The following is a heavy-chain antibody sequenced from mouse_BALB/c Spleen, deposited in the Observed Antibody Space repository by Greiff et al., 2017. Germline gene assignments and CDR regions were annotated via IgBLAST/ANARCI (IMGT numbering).Heavy chain of an antibody. CDR1: GFSLTSYG. D-gene: IGHD2-3*01. V-gene: IGHV2-2*02. CDR3: ARGDYDGYYVWFAY. CDR2: IWSGGST. J-gene: IGHJ3*01. Sequence: VQLQQSGPGLVQPSQSLSITCTVSGFSLTSYGVHWVRQSPGKGLEWLGVIWSGGSTDYNAAFISRLSISKDNSKSQVFFKMNSLQANDTAIYYCARGDYDGYYVWFAYWGQGTLVTVSA.